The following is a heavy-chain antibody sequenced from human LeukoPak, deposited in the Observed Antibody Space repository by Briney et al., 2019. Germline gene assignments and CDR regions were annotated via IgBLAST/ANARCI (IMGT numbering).Heavy chain of an antibody. CDR2: IYSGGST. D-gene: IGHD2-2*01. CDR1: GFTVSSNY. V-gene: IGHV3-66*01. Sequence: SGGSLRLSCAASGFTVSSNYKSWVRQAPGKGLEWVSVIYSGGSTYYADSVKGRFTISRDNSKNTLYLQMNSLRAEDTAVYYCAREAVDAYYYYYGMDVWGQGTTVTVSS. CDR3: AREAVDAYYYYYGMDV. J-gene: IGHJ6*02.